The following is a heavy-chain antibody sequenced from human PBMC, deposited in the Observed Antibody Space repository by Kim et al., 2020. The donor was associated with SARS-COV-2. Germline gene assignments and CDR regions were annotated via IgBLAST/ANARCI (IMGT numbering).Heavy chain of an antibody. V-gene: IGHV4-59*01. J-gene: IGHJ3*02. Sequence: SETLSLTCTVSGGSISSYYWSWIRQPPGKGLEWIGYIYYSGSTNYNPSLKSRVTISVDTSKNQFSLKLSSVTAADTAVYYCARGRDFDYYDCSGYYFDAFDIWGQGTMVTVSS. CDR3: ARGRDFDYYDCSGYYFDAFDI. D-gene: IGHD3-22*01. CDR2: IYYSGST. CDR1: GGSISSYY.